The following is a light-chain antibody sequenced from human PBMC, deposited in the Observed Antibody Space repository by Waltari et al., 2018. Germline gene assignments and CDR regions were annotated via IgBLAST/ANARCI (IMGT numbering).Light chain of an antibody. CDR3: QEYRTYRT. Sequence: DIQMTQSPSTLSASVGERVTLTCRASQNIDRWLAWYQQKPGKAPKLLIYKTSSLESGVASRFRGSGYGTEFTLTISSLQPDDFATYYCQEYRTYRTFGQGTKVEIK. CDR2: KTS. J-gene: IGKJ1*01. CDR1: QNIDRW. V-gene: IGKV1-5*03.